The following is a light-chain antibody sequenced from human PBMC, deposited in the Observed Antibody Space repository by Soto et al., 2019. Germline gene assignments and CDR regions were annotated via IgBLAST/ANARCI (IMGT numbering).Light chain of an antibody. J-gene: IGLJ1*01. V-gene: IGLV1-40*01. CDR1: SSNIGAGHA. CDR2: GDN. Sequence: QSVLTQPPSVSGAPGQRVIISCTGSSSNIGAGHAVHWYQQLPGTAPRLLIHGDNNRPSGAPDRFSASKSDTSASLAIAWLQAEDEAEYHCSAFTSTSTLPYVFGTGTKLTVL. CDR3: SAFTSTSTLPYV.